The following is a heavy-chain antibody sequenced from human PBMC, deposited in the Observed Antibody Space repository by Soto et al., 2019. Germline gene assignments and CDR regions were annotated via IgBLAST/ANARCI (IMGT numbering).Heavy chain of an antibody. Sequence: GGSLRLSCAASGFTFSSYGTHWVRQAPGKGLEWVAVISYDGSNKYYADSVKGRFTISRDNSKNTLYLQMNSLRAEDTAVYYCAKDRGVGATYYYYGMDVWGQGTTVTVSS. V-gene: IGHV3-30*18. J-gene: IGHJ6*02. D-gene: IGHD1-26*01. CDR1: GFTFSSYG. CDR2: ISYDGSNK. CDR3: AKDRGVGATYYYYGMDV.